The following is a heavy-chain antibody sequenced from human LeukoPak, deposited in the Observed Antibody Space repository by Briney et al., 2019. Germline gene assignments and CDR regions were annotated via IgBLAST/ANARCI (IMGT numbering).Heavy chain of an antibody. CDR2: ISGSGGST. Sequence: PGGSLRLSCVASGFTFSSYAMSWVRQAPGKGLEWVSAISGSGGSTYYADSVKGRFTISRDNSKNTLYLQMNSLRAEDTAVYYCAKDPQSLPRAEDAFDIWGQGTMVTVSS. D-gene: IGHD5/OR15-5a*01. CDR1: GFTFSSYA. CDR3: AKDPQSLPRAEDAFDI. V-gene: IGHV3-23*01. J-gene: IGHJ3*02.